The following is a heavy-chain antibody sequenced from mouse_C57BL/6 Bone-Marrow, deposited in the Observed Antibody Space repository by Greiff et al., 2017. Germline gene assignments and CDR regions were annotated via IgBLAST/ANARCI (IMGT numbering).Heavy chain of an antibody. V-gene: IGHV1-53*01. D-gene: IGHD3-2*02. CDR2: INPSNGGT. CDR1: GYTFTSYW. Sequence: VQLQQPGTELVKPGASVKLSCKASGYTFTSYWMHWVKQRPGQGLEWIGNINPSNGGTNYNEKFKSKATLTVDKSSSTAYMQLSSLTSEDSAVYYCASPGVVDSTGSAWFAYWGQGTLVTVSA. J-gene: IGHJ3*01. CDR3: ASPGVVDSTGSAWFAY.